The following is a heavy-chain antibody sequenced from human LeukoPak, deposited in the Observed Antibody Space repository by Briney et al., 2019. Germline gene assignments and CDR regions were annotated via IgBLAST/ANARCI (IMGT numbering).Heavy chain of an antibody. CDR2: IYHSGST. CDR1: GGSISSGGYS. CDR3: ARGGALWFGELFYDDAFDI. D-gene: IGHD3-10*01. V-gene: IGHV4-30-2*01. J-gene: IGHJ3*02. Sequence: SETLSLTCAVSGGSISSGGYSWSWIRQPPGKGLEWIGYIYHSGSTYYNPSLKSRVTISVDRSKNQFSLKLSSVTAADTAVYYRARGGALWFGELFYDDAFDIWGQGTMVTVSS.